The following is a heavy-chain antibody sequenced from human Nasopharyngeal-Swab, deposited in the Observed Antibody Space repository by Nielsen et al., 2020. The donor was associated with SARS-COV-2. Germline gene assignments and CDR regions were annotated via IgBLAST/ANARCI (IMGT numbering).Heavy chain of an antibody. Sequence: GGSLRLSCAAPGFTFDDYGMSWVRQAPGKGLEWVSGINWNGGSTGYADSVKGRFTISRDNAKNSLYLQMNSLRAEDTALYYCAKDNGSGSYHYYGMDVWGQGTTVTVSS. V-gene: IGHV3-20*04. CDR1: GFTFDDYG. J-gene: IGHJ6*02. CDR3: AKDNGSGSYHYYGMDV. CDR2: INWNGGST. D-gene: IGHD3-10*01.